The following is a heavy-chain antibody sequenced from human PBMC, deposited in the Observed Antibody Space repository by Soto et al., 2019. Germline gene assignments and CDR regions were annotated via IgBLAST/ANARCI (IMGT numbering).Heavy chain of an antibody. J-gene: IGHJ4*02. D-gene: IGHD6-13*01. CDR1: GFTFSSYA. V-gene: IGHV3-30-3*01. Sequence: QVQLVESGGGVVQPGRSLRLSCAASGFTFSSYAMHWVRQAPGKGLEWVAVISYDGSNKYYADSVKGRFTISRDNSKNTRYLQMNSLRAEDRAVYYCARSPDSSSAYWGQGTLVTVSS. CDR2: ISYDGSNK. CDR3: ARSPDSSSAY.